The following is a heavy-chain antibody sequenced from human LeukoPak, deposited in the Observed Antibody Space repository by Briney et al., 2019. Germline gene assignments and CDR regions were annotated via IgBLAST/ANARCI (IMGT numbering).Heavy chain of an antibody. CDR3: ARAIVGTENFDY. CDR2: VSHDTRTK. J-gene: IGHJ4*02. D-gene: IGHD1-26*01. Sequence: PGGSLRLSCAASGFSFSTYAMHWVRQAPGKGLEWVAVVSHDTRTKSYTDSLRGRFTISRDNSKNTLYLQMNGLRTEDTAVYYCARAIVGTENFDYWGQGTLVTVSS. V-gene: IGHV3-30*10. CDR1: GFSFSTYA.